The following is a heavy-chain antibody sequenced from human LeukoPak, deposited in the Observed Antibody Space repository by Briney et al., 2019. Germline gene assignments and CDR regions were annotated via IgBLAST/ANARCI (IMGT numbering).Heavy chain of an antibody. CDR1: GGSFSGYY. CDR2: INHSGST. CDR3: ARGHVGIAAAGYYDY. J-gene: IGHJ4*02. Sequence: PSETLSLTCAVYGGSFSGYYWSWIRQPPGKGLEWIGEINHSGSTNFNPSLKSRVTISVDTSKNQFSLKLSSVTAADTAVYYCARGHVGIAAAGYYDYWGQGTLVTVSS. V-gene: IGHV4-34*01. D-gene: IGHD6-13*01.